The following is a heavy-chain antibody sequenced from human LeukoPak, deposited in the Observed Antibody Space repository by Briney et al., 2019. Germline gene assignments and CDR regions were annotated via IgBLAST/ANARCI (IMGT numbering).Heavy chain of an antibody. CDR2: INHSVST. D-gene: IGHD2-2*01. CDR1: GGSFSGYY. J-gene: IGHJ4*02. CDR3: ARVSPSTSLDY. Sequence: SETLSLTCAVYGGSFSGYYWSWIRQPPGKGLEWIGEINHSVSTNYNPSLKSRVTISVDTSKNQFSLKLSSVTAADTAVYYCARVSPSTSLDYWGQGTLVTVSS. V-gene: IGHV4-34*01.